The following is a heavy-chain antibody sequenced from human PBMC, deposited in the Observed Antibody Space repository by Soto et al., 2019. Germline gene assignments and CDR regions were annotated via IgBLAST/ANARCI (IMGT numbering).Heavy chain of an antibody. J-gene: IGHJ4*02. Sequence: QITLKESGPTLVKPTQTLTLTCTFSGFSLSTSGVGVGWIRQPPGKALEWLALIYWDDDKRYSPSLKSRLTITKDTSKNQVVLTMTNMDPVDTATYYCALQSCSGGSCSPPFDYWGQGTLVTVSS. CDR1: GFSLSTSGVG. V-gene: IGHV2-5*02. CDR3: ALQSCSGGSCSPPFDY. D-gene: IGHD2-15*01. CDR2: IYWDDDK.